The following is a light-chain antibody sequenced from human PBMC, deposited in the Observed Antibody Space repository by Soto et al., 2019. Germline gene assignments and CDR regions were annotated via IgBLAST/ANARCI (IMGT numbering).Light chain of an antibody. CDR2: GAS. CDR1: QSVSNNY. V-gene: IGKV3-20*01. J-gene: IGKJ1*01. CDR3: QQYHIWPPWT. Sequence: ETVLTQSPGSLSLSPGERVTLSCRASQSVSNNYLAWYQQKPGQAPRLLIYGASNRATGIPDRFSGSGSGTDFTLTISRLEPEDFAVYYCQQYHIWPPWTSGQGTKVDIK.